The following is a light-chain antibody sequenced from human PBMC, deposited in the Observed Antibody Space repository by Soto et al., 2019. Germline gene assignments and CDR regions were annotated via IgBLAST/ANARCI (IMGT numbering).Light chain of an antibody. CDR2: GVS. J-gene: IGKJ3*01. Sequence: IVLTQSPATLSLSPGERATLSCRASQSVTTFLAWYQQRPGQAPRLLIYGVSNRATDVPVRFSGSGSGTDFTLTISSLEPEDFAVYYCQQRSGWPPLFSFGPGTKVEIK. V-gene: IGKV3-11*01. CDR1: QSVTTF. CDR3: QQRSGWPPLFS.